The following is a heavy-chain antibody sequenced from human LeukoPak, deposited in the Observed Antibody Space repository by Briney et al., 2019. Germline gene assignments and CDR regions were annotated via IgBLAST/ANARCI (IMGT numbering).Heavy chain of an antibody. CDR3: ASRRGGSGSYFSY. Sequence: SETLSLTCTVSGGSISSSSSSWGWIRQPPGKGLEWIASIYNSGSTFYKPPLKGRVTISADTSKNQFSLSLSSVTASDTAVYYCASRRGGSGSYFSYWGQGTLVTVSP. CDR2: IYNSGST. CDR1: GGSISSSSSS. V-gene: IGHV4-39*01. J-gene: IGHJ4*02. D-gene: IGHD1-26*01.